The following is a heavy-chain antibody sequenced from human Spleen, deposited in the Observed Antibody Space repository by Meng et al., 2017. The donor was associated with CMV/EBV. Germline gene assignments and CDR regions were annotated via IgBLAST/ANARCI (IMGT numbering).Heavy chain of an antibody. V-gene: IGHV1-69*10. CDR1: FSPSS. CDR2: IIPLVGVG. D-gene: IGHD3-3*01. Sequence: FSPSSILWVRQAPGQGLEWMGGIIPLVGVGSHAPKFQGRVTITADKSTNTAYMELSGLKSEDTAIYYCASASLRYDFWSGHTHWGQGTLVTVSS. CDR3: ASASLRYDFWSGHTH. J-gene: IGHJ4*02.